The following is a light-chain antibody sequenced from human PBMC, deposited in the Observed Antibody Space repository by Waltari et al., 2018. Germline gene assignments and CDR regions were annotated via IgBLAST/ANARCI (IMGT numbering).Light chain of an antibody. CDR3: MQGTHWPLN. Sequence: DVVMTQSPLSLPVTLGQPASISCRSSQSLLHSDGNTYLNWFHQRPGQSPRRLIYKVSSRDSGVSDRFSGSGSGTDFTLKISRVEAEDVGVYYCMQGTHWPLNFGGGTKVEIK. CDR1: QSLLHSDGNTY. CDR2: KVS. J-gene: IGKJ4*01. V-gene: IGKV2-30*02.